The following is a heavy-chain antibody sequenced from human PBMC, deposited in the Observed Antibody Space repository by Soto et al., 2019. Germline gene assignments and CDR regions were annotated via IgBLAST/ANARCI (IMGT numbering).Heavy chain of an antibody. CDR3: ARTSIAVAIFDY. CDR1: GGSISSSSYY. V-gene: IGHV4-39*01. CDR2: IYYSGST. J-gene: IGHJ4*02. D-gene: IGHD6-19*01. Sequence: SETLSLTCTVSGGSISSSSYYWGWIRQPPGKGLEWIGSIYYSGSTYYNPSLKSRVTISVDTSKNQFSLKLSSVTAADTAVYYCARTSIAVAIFDYWVQGTLVTVSS.